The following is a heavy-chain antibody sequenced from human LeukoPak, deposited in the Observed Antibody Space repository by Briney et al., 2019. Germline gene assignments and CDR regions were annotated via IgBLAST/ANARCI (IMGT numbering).Heavy chain of an antibody. V-gene: IGHV1-2*02. J-gene: IGHJ4*02. CDR3: ARGTQTIFGVIDY. CDR2: IHPNNGGT. Sequence: ASVKVSCKTSGYTFTGYYMHWVRQAPGQGLVWMGWIHPNNGGTIYARSFQGRVTMTSDTSISTAYLELNSLISDDTAMYFCARGTQTIFGVIDYWDQGTLVTVSS. CDR1: GYTFTGYY. D-gene: IGHD3-3*01.